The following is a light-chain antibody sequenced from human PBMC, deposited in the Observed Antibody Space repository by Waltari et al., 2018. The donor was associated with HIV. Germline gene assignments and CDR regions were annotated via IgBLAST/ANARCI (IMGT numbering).Light chain of an antibody. CDR3: ATWDDSLSGVL. CDR2: RNQ. V-gene: IGLV1-47*01. Sequence: SVLTQPPSASGTPGQRVTISCSGSSSNIGSHYVFWYQQLPGTAPKLLMYRNQQRPSGCPGLFCDSTSGTSASLAISGLRSEDEADYYCATWDDSLSGVLFGGGTKLTVL. J-gene: IGLJ2*01. CDR1: SSNIGSHY.